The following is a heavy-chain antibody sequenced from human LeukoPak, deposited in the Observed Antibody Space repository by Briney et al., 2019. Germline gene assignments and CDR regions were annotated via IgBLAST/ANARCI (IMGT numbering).Heavy chain of an antibody. V-gene: IGHV3-66*01. Sequence: GGSLRLSCAASGFTFSSYAMSWVRQAPGKGLEWVSVIYSGGRTYYADSVKDRFTISRDNSKNTLYLQMNSLRAEDTAVYYCARGRELHQYFDYWGRGTLVTVSS. CDR2: IYSGGRT. CDR1: GFTFSSYA. D-gene: IGHD1-26*01. CDR3: ARGRELHQYFDY. J-gene: IGHJ4*02.